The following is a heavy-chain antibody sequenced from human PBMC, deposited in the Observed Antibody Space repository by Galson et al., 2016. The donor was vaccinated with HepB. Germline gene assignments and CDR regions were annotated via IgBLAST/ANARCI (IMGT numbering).Heavy chain of an antibody. CDR2: ISSDGRNT. CDR1: GFTFSTFA. Sequence: SLRLSCAASGFTFSTFAMHWVRQAPGKGLEWVAAISSDGRNTYYADSMKGRFTSSRDNSKNTLYLQMHSLRGEDTAGYYCAKGRWDFDSWGQGTLVTVSS. D-gene: IGHD5-24*01. CDR3: AKGRWDFDS. J-gene: IGHJ4*02. V-gene: IGHV3-30*18.